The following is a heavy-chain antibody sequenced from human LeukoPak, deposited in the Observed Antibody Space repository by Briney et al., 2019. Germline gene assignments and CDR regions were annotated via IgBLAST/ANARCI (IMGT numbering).Heavy chain of an antibody. V-gene: IGHV3-48*04. CDR1: GFTFNTYT. J-gene: IGHJ5*02. CDR2: ISGSSGII. Sequence: GGSLRLSCAASGFTFNTYTMNWVRQAPGKGLEWVSYISGSSGIIDYADSVRGRFTISRDNAKNTLYLQMNSLRAEDTAVYYCASSGGPWGQGTLVTVSS. D-gene: IGHD1-14*01. CDR3: ASSGGP.